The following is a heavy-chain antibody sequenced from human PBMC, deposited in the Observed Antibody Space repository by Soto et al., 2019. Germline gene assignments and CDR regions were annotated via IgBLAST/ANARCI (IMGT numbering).Heavy chain of an antibody. Sequence: PEGSLRLSCAASGFTFSDYTMNWVRQAPGKGLEWVSSITSSSSYIYYADSLKGRFTISRDNAKNSLYLQMNSLRAEDTAVYYCGRNPRVAAAVKGYWGQGTKDTVSS. D-gene: IGHD6-13*01. CDR3: GRNPRVAAAVKGY. CDR1: GFTFSDYT. V-gene: IGHV3-21*01. CDR2: ITSSSSYI. J-gene: IGHJ4*02.